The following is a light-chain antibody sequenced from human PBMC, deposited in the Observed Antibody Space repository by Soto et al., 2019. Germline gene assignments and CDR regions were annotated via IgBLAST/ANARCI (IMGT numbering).Light chain of an antibody. Sequence: QSALTQPASMSGSPEQSITISCTGTSSDVGAYNLVSWYQQHPGKAPRLIIYEGNKRPSGISHRFSGSKSDNTASLTISGLRAEDEAHYHCCSYAGSRTFVFGGGTKLTVL. CDR1: SSDVGAYNL. V-gene: IGLV2-23*01. CDR2: EGN. J-gene: IGLJ3*02. CDR3: CSYAGSRTFV.